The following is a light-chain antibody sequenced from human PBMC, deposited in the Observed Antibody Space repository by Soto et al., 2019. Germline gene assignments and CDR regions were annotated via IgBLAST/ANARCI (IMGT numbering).Light chain of an antibody. Sequence: QSALTQPRSVSGSPGQSVTISCSGTSSDVGGYDYVSWYQQHPGKAPELIIYDVTGRPSGVPDRFSGSKSGSTASLTISGLQAEDEADYYCSSYVGPYTVLFGGGTQLTVL. CDR1: SSDVGGYDY. CDR3: SSYVGPYTVL. CDR2: DVT. V-gene: IGLV2-11*01. J-gene: IGLJ2*01.